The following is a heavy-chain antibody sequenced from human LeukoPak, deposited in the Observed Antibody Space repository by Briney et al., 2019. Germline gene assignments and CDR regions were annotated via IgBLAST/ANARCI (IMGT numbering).Heavy chain of an antibody. CDR1: GFTFSSYG. D-gene: IGHD3-10*01. Sequence: GGSLRLSCAASGFTFSSYGMHWVRQAPGKGLEWVAVIWYDGSNKYYADSVKGRFTISRDNSKNTLYLQMNSLRAEDTAVYYRAKSPYYGSGSTQTYFDYWGQGTLVTVFS. V-gene: IGHV3-33*06. CDR2: IWYDGSNK. J-gene: IGHJ4*02. CDR3: AKSPYYGSGSTQTYFDY.